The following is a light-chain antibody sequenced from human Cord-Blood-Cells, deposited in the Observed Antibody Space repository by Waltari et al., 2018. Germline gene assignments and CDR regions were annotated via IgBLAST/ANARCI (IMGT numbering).Light chain of an antibody. CDR1: SSDVGGYNY. Sequence: QSALTQPACVSGSPGQSITISCTGTSSDVGGYNYVPWYQQHPGKAPKLMRYDVSNRPSGVSNRFSGSKSGNTASLTISGLQADDEADYYCSSYTSSSTQHAVFGGGTQLTVL. V-gene: IGLV2-14*03. CDR2: DVS. CDR3: SSYTSSSTQHAV. J-gene: IGLJ7*01.